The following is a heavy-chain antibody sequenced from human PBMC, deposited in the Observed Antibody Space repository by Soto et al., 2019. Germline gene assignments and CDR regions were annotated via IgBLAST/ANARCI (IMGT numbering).Heavy chain of an antibody. Sequence: EVQLVESGGGLVKPGGSLRLSCAASGFTFSSYSINWVRQAPGKGLEWVSSISRSSSYKYYADSVKGRFTISRDNAKNSLYLQMNGLRAEDTAVYYCARDDTWGQGTLVTVSS. J-gene: IGHJ4*02. V-gene: IGHV3-21*01. CDR2: ISRSSSYK. CDR1: GFTFSSYS. CDR3: ARDDT.